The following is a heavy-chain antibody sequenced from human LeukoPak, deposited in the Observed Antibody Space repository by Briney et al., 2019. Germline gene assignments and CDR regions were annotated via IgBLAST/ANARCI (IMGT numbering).Heavy chain of an antibody. CDR3: ARHGVQGATTLYDY. D-gene: IGHD3-3*01. V-gene: IGHV4-59*08. CDR2: IYYSGST. Sequence: PSGTLSLTCTVSGGSISSYYWSWIRQPPGKGLEWIGYIYYSGSTNYNPSPKSRVTISVDTSKNQFSLKLSSVTAADTAVYYCARHGVQGATTLYDYWGQGTPVTVSS. CDR1: GGSISSYY. J-gene: IGHJ4*02.